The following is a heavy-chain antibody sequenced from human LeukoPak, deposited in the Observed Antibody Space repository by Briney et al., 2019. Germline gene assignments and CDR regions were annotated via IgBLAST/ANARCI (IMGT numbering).Heavy chain of an antibody. D-gene: IGHD6-19*01. CDR3: AKDYDLYGWIAVAGFDAFDI. CDR1: GFTFSSYA. V-gene: IGHV3-23*01. J-gene: IGHJ3*02. CDR2: ISGSGGST. Sequence: PGGSLRLPCAASGFTFSSYAMSWVRQAPGKGLEWVSAISGSGGSTYYADSVKGRFTISRDNSKNTLYLQMNSLRAEDTAVYYCAKDYDLYGWIAVAGFDAFDIWGQGTMVTVSS.